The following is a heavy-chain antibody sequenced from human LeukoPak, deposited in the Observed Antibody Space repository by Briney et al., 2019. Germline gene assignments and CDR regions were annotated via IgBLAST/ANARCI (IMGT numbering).Heavy chain of an antibody. Sequence: SETLSLTCTVSGGSVSSGNYYWSWIRQPPGKGLEWIGYIYNSGSTNYNPSLKSRVTISVDTSKNQFSLKLSSVTAADTAVYYCARGIQLWLLNSYYFDYWGQGTLVTVSS. CDR3: ARGIQLWLLNSYYFDY. CDR2: IYNSGST. CDR1: GGSVSSGNYY. D-gene: IGHD5-18*01. J-gene: IGHJ4*02. V-gene: IGHV4-61*01.